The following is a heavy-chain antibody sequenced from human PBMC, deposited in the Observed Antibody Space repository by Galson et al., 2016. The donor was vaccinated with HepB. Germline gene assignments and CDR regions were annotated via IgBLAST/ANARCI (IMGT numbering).Heavy chain of an antibody. CDR3: ARGRGGSDEY. D-gene: IGHD1-26*01. V-gene: IGHV3-74*01. CDR1: GFTFSSYW. Sequence: SLRLSCAASGFTFSSYWMHWIRQAPGKGLEWVSRITPDGSRTNYAESVRGRITISRDNAKNTLYLQMNSLRLEDTALYLCARGRGGSDEYWGQGTLVTVSS. J-gene: IGHJ4*02. CDR2: ITPDGSRT.